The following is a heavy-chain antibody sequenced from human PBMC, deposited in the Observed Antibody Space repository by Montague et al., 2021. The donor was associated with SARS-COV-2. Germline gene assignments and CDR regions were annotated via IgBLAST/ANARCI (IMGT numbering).Heavy chain of an antibody. CDR3: SRGGGNSADYYNYTLHA. D-gene: IGHD4-23*01. J-gene: IGHJ5*02. Sequence: SETLSLTCTVSGGSISSYYWTWIRQPPGKGLESIGYIYHNGSTKYNSSLKSRVTISVDTSKNQYSLKLSSVSVADTAVYYCSRGGGNSADYYNYTLHAWGQGTMVTVFS. CDR1: GGSISSYY. V-gene: IGHV4-59*01. CDR2: IYHNGST.